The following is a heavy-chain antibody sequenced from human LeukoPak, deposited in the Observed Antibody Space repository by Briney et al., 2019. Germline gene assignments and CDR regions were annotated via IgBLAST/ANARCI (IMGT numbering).Heavy chain of an antibody. Sequence: ASVKVSCKASGGTFSSYAISWVRQAPGQGLEGMGWINPNNGGTKYAQKFQGRVTMTRDTSISTAYMELSRLRSDYTPVYYCARDPSSDSSGWYYYYFDYWGQGTLVTVSS. CDR1: GGTFSSYA. CDR2: INPNNGGT. D-gene: IGHD6-19*01. CDR3: ARDPSSDSSGWYYYYFDY. J-gene: IGHJ4*02. V-gene: IGHV1-2*02.